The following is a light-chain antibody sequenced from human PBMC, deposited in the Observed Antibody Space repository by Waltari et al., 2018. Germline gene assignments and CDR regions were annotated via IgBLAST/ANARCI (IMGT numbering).Light chain of an antibody. CDR2: DAS. CDR3: QQRGNWPPS. CDR1: QNVNNY. V-gene: IGKV3-11*01. J-gene: IGKJ4*01. Sequence: DIVLSQSPATLSLSPGERATLSCRASQNVNNYIGWYQHKTGQDPRLLICDASYRATGIPARFSGSGSGTDFTLTISSLEPEDFAVYYCQQRGNWPPSFGGGTKVEIK.